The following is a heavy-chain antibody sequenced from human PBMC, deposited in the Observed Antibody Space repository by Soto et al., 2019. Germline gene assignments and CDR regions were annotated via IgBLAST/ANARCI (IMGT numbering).Heavy chain of an antibody. Sequence: ASVKVSCKASGYTSTSYGISWVRQAPGQGLEWMGWISAYNGNTNYAQKLQGRVTMTTDTSTSTAYMELRSLRSDDTAVYYCARTQPQSVFGAFDIWGQGTMVTVSS. J-gene: IGHJ3*02. V-gene: IGHV1-18*01. CDR1: GYTSTSYG. D-gene: IGHD3-10*01. CDR3: ARTQPQSVFGAFDI. CDR2: ISAYNGNT.